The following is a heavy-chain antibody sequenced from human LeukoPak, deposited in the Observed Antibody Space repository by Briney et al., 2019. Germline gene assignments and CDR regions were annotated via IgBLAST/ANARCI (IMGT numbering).Heavy chain of an antibody. V-gene: IGHV1-2*02. Sequence: ASVKVSCKASGYTFTAYYIHWVRQAPGQRLEWMGWVSPNNGGTNYAQRFRGRVTMTRDTSISTLYMDLNSLRSDDTAVYYCARSDVLYASQGEARYFNHWGQGTLVTVSS. D-gene: IGHD3-16*01. CDR1: GYTFTAYY. CDR2: VSPNNGGT. CDR3: ARSDVLYASQGEARYFNH. J-gene: IGHJ4*02.